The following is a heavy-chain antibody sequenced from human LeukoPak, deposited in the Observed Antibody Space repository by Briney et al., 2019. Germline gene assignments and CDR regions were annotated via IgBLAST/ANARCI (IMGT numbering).Heavy chain of an antibody. CDR2: ISGCGGST. V-gene: IGHV3-23*01. D-gene: IGHD3-22*01. J-gene: IGHJ4*02. Sequence: PGGSLTLSCAASGFTFRSYGMSWVRQPPPKGLEGVSAISGCGGSTYYADSVQGRFTISRDNSKNTLYLQMNSLRAEDTAVYYCAKVSHTYYYDSSGPIDYWGQGTLVTVSS. CDR3: AKVSHTYYYDSSGPIDY. CDR1: GFTFRSYG.